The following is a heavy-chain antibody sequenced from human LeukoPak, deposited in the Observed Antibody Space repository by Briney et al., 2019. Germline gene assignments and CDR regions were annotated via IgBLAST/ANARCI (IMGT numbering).Heavy chain of an antibody. CDR3: ARERMVSSSGYYYYYMDV. J-gene: IGHJ6*03. CDR2: INPNSGGT. Sequence: EASVKVSCKASGYTFTGYYMHWVRQAPGQGLEWMGRINPNSGGTNYAQKFQGRVTMIRDTSISTAYMELSRLRSDDTAVYYCARERMVSSSGYYYYYMDVWGKGTTVTVSS. V-gene: IGHV1-2*06. D-gene: IGHD6-6*01. CDR1: GYTFTGYY.